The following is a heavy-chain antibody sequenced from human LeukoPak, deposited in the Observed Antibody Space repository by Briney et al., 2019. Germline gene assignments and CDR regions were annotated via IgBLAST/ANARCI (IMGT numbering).Heavy chain of an antibody. CDR2: IIPNSGGT. J-gene: IGHJ3*02. CDR1: GYTFTGYY. Sequence: ASVKVSCKASGYTFTGYYMHWVRQAPGQGLEWLGWIIPNSGGTSYAQKFQGRVTMTRDTSISTAYMELSRLRSDDTAVYYCARGNYYDSSGYLSAFDIWGQGTMVTVSS. V-gene: IGHV1-2*02. D-gene: IGHD3-22*01. CDR3: ARGNYYDSSGYLSAFDI.